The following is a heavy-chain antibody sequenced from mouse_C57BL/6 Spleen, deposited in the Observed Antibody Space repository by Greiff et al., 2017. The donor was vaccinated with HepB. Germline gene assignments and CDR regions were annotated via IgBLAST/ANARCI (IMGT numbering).Heavy chain of an antibody. D-gene: IGHD1-2*01. V-gene: IGHV1-64*01. CDR2: IHPNSGST. CDR1: GYTFTSYW. J-gene: IGHJ2*01. CDR3: ARSGTTADFDY. Sequence: VQLQQPGAELVKPGASVKLSCKASGYTFTSYWMHWVKQRPGQGLEWIGMIHPNSGSTNYNEKFKSKATLTVDKSSSTAYMQLSSLTSEDSAVYYCARSGTTADFDYWGQGTTLTVSS.